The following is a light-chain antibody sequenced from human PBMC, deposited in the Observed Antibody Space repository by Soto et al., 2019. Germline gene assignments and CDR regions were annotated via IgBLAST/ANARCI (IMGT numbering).Light chain of an antibody. Sequence: DIQMTPSPSTLSASVGDRVTITFRASQSITSWLARYQQEPGKAPNLLIYKASNLESGVTSRCTGSGPGTEFTITISRLQPDDFATCYCQQYQSYPLTCGGGTKVESK. V-gene: IGKV1-5*03. CDR1: QSITSW. CDR3: QQYQSYPLT. J-gene: IGKJ4*01. CDR2: KAS.